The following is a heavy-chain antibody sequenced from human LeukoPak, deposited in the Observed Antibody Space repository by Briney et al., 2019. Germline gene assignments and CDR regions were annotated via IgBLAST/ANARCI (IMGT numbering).Heavy chain of an antibody. Sequence: SETLSLTCAVYGGSFSGYYWSWIRQPPGKGLEWIGEINHSGSTNYNPSLKSRVTISVDTSKNQFSLKLTSVTAADTAVYYCAGKAVAGPYFDYWGQGTLVTVSS. V-gene: IGHV4-34*01. CDR1: GGSFSGYY. CDR2: INHSGST. CDR3: AGKAVAGPYFDY. D-gene: IGHD6-19*01. J-gene: IGHJ4*02.